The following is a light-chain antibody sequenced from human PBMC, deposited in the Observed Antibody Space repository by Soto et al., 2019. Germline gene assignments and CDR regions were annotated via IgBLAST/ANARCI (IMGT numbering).Light chain of an antibody. CDR2: EVS. Sequence: QSVLTQPASVSGSPGQSITISCTGTSSDVGGYNYVSWYQQHPGKAPKLMIYEVSNRPSGVSDRFSGSRSGNTASLTISGLLAEDESDSYCSSYTSSSTWVFGGGTKLTVL. J-gene: IGLJ3*02. CDR1: SSDVGGYNY. CDR3: SSYTSSSTWV. V-gene: IGLV2-14*01.